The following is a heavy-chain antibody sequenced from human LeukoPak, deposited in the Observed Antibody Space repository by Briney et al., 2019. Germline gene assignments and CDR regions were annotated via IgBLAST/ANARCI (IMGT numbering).Heavy chain of an antibody. CDR2: VSSNGGST. CDR1: GFTFSSYA. V-gene: IGHV3-64*02. Sequence: GGSLRLSCAASGFTFSSYAMHWVRQAPGQGLEYVSAVSSNGGSTYYADSVKGRFTISRDNSKNTLYLQMNSLRAEDTAVYYCARVSLRFLEYSYFDYWGQGTLVTVSS. D-gene: IGHD3-3*01. J-gene: IGHJ4*02. CDR3: ARVSLRFLEYSYFDY.